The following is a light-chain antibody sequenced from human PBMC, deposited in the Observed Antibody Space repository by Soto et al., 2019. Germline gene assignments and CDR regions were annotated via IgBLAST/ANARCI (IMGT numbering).Light chain of an antibody. V-gene: IGKV1-5*01. CDR2: DAS. Sequence: DIPMTQSPSTLSASVGDRVTITCRASQSIDRWLAWYQQRPGKAPRLLLYDASNLEGGVPLRFSGSGSGTEFTLTISSLQSDDFATYYCQQYRSYSLTFGGGTKLEIK. J-gene: IGKJ4*01. CDR1: QSIDRW. CDR3: QQYRSYSLT.